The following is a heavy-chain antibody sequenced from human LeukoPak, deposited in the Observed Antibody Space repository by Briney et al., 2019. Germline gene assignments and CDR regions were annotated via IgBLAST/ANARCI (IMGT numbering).Heavy chain of an antibody. J-gene: IGHJ4*02. CDR3: ARRALGYCSSTSCYAFDY. CDR2: IYYSGST. D-gene: IGHD2-2*01. Sequence: PSETRSLTWTVSGGSMSNSIYYWDWIRQPPGKGLEWIGSIYYSGSTYYNPSLKSRVTISVDTSKNQFSLRLSSVTAADTAVFYCARRALGYCSSTSCYAFDYWGQGTLVTVSS. V-gene: IGHV4-39*01. CDR1: GGSMSNSIYY.